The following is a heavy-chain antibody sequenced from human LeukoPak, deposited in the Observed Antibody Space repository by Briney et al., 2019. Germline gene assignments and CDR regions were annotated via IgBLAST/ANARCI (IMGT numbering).Heavy chain of an antibody. J-gene: IGHJ4*02. V-gene: IGHV4-61*02. Sequence: PSQTLSLTCTVSGGSISSGSYYWSWIRQPAGKGLEWIGRIYTSGSTNYNPSLKSRVTISVDTSKNQFSLKLSSVTAADTAVYYCARSTMVRGVMGEGFDYWGQGTLVTVSS. CDR3: ARSTMVRGVMGEGFDY. CDR1: GGSISSGSYY. CDR2: IYTSGST. D-gene: IGHD3-10*01.